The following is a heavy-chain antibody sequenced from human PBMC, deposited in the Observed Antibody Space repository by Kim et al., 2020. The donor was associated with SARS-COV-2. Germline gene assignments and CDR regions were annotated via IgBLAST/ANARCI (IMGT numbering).Heavy chain of an antibody. J-gene: IGHJ6*02. CDR3: ARDRLVGATTYGRDV. CDR2: IWYDGSNK. D-gene: IGHD1-26*01. Sequence: GGSLRLSCAASGFTFSSYGMHWVRQAPGKGLEWVAVIWYDGSNKYYADSVKGRFTISRDNSKNTLYLQMNSLRVEDTAVYYCARDRLVGATTYGRDVWGQGTTVTVSS. V-gene: IGHV3-33*01. CDR1: GFTFSSYG.